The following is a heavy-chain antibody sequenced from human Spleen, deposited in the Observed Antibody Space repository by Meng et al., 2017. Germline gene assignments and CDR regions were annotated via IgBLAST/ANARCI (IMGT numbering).Heavy chain of an antibody. CDR3: ARPNDILTGGAGTFDI. D-gene: IGHD3-9*01. CDR1: GGSLSGYY. Sequence: ESLKISCAVKGGSLSGYYWSWIRQTPGKGLEWIGEINHSGRTNYNPSLKSRLTISVDTSMNQFSLKLKSVTAADTAVYYCARPNDILTGGAGTFDIWGQGTMVTVSS. CDR2: INHSGRT. V-gene: IGHV4-34*01. J-gene: IGHJ3*02.